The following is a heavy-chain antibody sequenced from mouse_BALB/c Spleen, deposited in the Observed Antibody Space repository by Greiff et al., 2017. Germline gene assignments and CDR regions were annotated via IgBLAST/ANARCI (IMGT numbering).Heavy chain of an antibody. V-gene: IGHV5-4*02. J-gene: IGHJ3*01. CDR2: ISDGGSYT. Sequence: DVMLVESGGGLVKPGGSLKLSCAASGFTFIDYYMYWVRQTPEKRLEWVATISDGGSYTYYPDSVKGRFTISRDNAKNNLYLQMSSLKSEDTAMYYCARGTFAYWGQGTLVTVSA. CDR1: GFTFIDYY. CDR3: ARGTFAY.